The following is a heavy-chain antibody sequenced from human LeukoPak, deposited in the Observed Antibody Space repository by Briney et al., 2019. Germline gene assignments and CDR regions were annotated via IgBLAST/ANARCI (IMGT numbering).Heavy chain of an antibody. CDR2: ISSSSSYI. V-gene: IGHV3-21*01. CDR1: GFTFSSYS. Sequence: PGGSLRLSCAASGFTFSSYSMNWVRQAPGEGLEWVSSISSSSSYIYYADSVKGRFTISRDNAKNSLYLQMNSLRAEDTAVYYCARDSGFGEDYFDYWGQGTLVTVSS. CDR3: ARDSGFGEDYFDY. D-gene: IGHD3-3*01. J-gene: IGHJ4*02.